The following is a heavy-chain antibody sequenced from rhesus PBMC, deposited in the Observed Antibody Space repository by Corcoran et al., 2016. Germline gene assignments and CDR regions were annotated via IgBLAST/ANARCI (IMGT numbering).Heavy chain of an antibody. CDR2: INSNSEST. CDR1: GGTISSGYYY. J-gene: IGHJ4*01. Sequence: QVQLQESGPGVVKPSETLSLTCAVSGGTISSGYYYWSWIRQAPGKGLEWIGGINSNSESTTNNPSLKTRVTISKDTSKNQFSLKLSSVTATDTAVYYCARDYYSGSYPYYFDYWGQGVLVTVPS. V-gene: IGHV4S12*01. D-gene: IGHD3-16*01. CDR3: ARDYYSGSYPYYFDY.